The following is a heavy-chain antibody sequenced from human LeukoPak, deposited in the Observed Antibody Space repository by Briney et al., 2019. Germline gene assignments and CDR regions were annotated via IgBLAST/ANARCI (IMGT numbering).Heavy chain of an antibody. CDR1: GGSISSYY. CDR2: IYYSGST. Sequence: SETLSLTCTVSGGSISSYYWSWIRQPPGKGLEWIGYIYYSGSTNYNPSLKSRVTISVDTSKNQFSLKLSSVTAADTAVYCCARRPPGAVAGTSPYFDYWGQGTLVTVSS. J-gene: IGHJ4*02. V-gene: IGHV4-59*01. CDR3: ARRPPGAVAGTSPYFDY. D-gene: IGHD6-19*01.